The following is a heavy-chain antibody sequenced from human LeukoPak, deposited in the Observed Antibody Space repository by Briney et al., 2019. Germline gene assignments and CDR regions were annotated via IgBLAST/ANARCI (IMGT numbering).Heavy chain of an antibody. Sequence: SGRSLRLSCAASGFTFSSYGMHWVRQAPGKGLEWVAVISYDGSNKYYADSVKGRFTISRDNSKNTLYLQMNNLRAEDTAVYYCAKDKGNIVATILDYWGQGTLVTVSS. J-gene: IGHJ4*02. D-gene: IGHD5-12*01. CDR1: GFTFSSYG. CDR2: ISYDGSNK. CDR3: AKDKGNIVATILDY. V-gene: IGHV3-30*18.